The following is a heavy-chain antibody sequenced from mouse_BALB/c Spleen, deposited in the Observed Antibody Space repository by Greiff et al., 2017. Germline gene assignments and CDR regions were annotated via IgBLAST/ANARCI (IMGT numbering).Heavy chain of an antibody. CDR2: ISYSGST. J-gene: IGHJ2*01. CDR1: GYSITSDYA. CDR3: ARRNLLRLFDY. Sequence: EVKVEESGPGLVKPSQSLSLTCTVTGYSITSDYAWNWIRQFPGNKLEWMGYISYSGSTSYNPSLKSRISITRDTSKNQFFLQLNSVTTEDTATYYCARRNLLRLFDYWGQGTTLTVSS. V-gene: IGHV3-2*02. D-gene: IGHD1-2*01.